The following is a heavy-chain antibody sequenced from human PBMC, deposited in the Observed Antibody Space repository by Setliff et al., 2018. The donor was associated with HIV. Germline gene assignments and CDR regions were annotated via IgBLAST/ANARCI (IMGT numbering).Heavy chain of an antibody. Sequence: ASVKVSCKASGYTFTNYYIHWVRQAPGQGLEWMGLINPSGGRTSYAQKFQGRLTMTRDTSRSTAYMELRSLRSDDTAVYYCARDDGGYNYAEAFDVWGQGTMVTVSS. V-gene: IGHV1-46*01. CDR1: GYTFTNYY. D-gene: IGHD3-16*01. CDR2: INPSGGRT. J-gene: IGHJ3*01. CDR3: ARDDGGYNYAEAFDV.